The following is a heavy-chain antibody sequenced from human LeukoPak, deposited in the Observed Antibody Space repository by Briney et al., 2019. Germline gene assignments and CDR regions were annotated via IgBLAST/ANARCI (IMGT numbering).Heavy chain of an antibody. V-gene: IGHV3-23*01. CDR2: ISGGGGST. J-gene: IGHJ6*02. D-gene: IGHD6-13*01. CDR3: AKAPRAAAGTYNGMDV. CDR1: GSTFSSNA. Sequence: PGASLRPACAASGSTFSSNAIGSVRQAPGEWLEWVSSISGGGGSTYYADSVKGRFTNSRDNSKNTLYLQMNSLRAEDTAVYYCAKAPRAAAGTYNGMDVWGQGTTVTVSS.